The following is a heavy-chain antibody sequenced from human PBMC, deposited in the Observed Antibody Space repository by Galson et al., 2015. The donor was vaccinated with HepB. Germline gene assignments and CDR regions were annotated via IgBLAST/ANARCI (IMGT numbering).Heavy chain of an antibody. D-gene: IGHD2-15*01. CDR2: IGTAGDS. Sequence: SLRLSCAASGFTFSSYDMHWVRQATGKGLEWVSAIGTAGDSYYPGSVKGRFTISRENAKNSLYLEMNSLRAGDTAVYYCARGVAPYYYDYNLDVWGQGTTVTVSS. J-gene: IGHJ6*02. V-gene: IGHV3-13*01. CDR3: ARGVAPYYYDYNLDV. CDR1: GFTFSSYD.